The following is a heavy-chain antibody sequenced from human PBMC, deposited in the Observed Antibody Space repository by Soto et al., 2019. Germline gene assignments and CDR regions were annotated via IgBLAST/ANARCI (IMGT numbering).Heavy chain of an antibody. D-gene: IGHD3-16*01. J-gene: IGHJ4*02. CDR1: GGSISSYY. CDR2: IYYSGST. CDR3: ASDNGIMTDY. Sequence: QVQLQESGPGLVKPSETLSLTCTVSGGSISSYYWSWIRQPPGKGLEWIGYIYYSGSTTYNPSLTIRLTVSVDTSQYQFSLKLSSGTAADAGVYYCASDNGIMTDYWGQGTLVTVSS. V-gene: IGHV4-59*01.